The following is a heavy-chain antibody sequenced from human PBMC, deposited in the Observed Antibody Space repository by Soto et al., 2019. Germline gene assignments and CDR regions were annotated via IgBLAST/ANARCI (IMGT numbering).Heavy chain of an antibody. CDR1: GFTFSSYS. V-gene: IGHV3-21*01. CDR2: ISSSSSYI. CDR3: ARLPNWNYELTDYYYMDV. Sequence: GGSLRLSCAASGFTFSSYSMNWVRQAPGKGLEWVSSISSSSSYIYYADSVKGRFTISRDNAKNSLYLQMNSLRAEDTAVYYCARLPNWNYELTDYYYMDVWGKGTTVTVSS. J-gene: IGHJ6*03. D-gene: IGHD1-7*01.